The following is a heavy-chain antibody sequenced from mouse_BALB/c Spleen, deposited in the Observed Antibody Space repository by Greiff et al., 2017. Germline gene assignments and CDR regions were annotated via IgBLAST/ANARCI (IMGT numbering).Heavy chain of an antibody. CDR2: ICPGDGST. CDR3: ARGSAMDY. CDR1: GYTFTSYD. V-gene: IGHV1S56*01. J-gene: IGHJ4*01. Sequence: QVQLQQSGAELVKPGASVKLSCKASGYTFTSYDINWVRQRPEQGLEWIGWICPGDGSTKYNEKFKGKATLTTDKSSSTAYMQLSRLTTEDSAVYFCARGSAMDYWGQGTSVTVSS.